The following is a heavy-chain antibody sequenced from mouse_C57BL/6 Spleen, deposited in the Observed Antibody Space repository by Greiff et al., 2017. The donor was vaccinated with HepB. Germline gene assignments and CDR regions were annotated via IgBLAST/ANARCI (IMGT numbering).Heavy chain of an antibody. CDR1: GYTFTSYW. CDR2: IYPGSGNT. CDR3: ARQYGTSLRMDY. Sequence: VQLQQPGAELVKPGASVKMSCKASGYTFTSYWITWVKQRPGQGLEWIGDIYPGSGNTNYNEKFKSKATLTVDTSSSTAYRQLSSLTSEDSAVYYCARQYGTSLRMDYWGQGTSVTVSS. V-gene: IGHV1-55*01. J-gene: IGHJ4*01. D-gene: IGHD1-1*01.